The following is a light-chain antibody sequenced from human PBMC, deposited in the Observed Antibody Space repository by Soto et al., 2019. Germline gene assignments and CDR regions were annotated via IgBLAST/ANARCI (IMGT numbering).Light chain of an antibody. V-gene: IGKV1-39*01. J-gene: IGKJ4*01. CDR3: QHGYSTPLT. CDR1: QSISTY. Sequence: DIQMTQSPSSLSASVGDRVTITCRASQSISTYLHWYQQKPGKAPNLLIYAASTLQSGVPSRFSGSGSGTDFTHTISSLQPEDFATYFCQHGYSTPLTFGGGTKVDIK. CDR2: AAS.